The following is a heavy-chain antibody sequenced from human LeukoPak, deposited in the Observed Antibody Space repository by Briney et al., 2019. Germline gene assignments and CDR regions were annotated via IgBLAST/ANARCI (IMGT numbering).Heavy chain of an antibody. V-gene: IGHV3-30-3*01. Sequence: GGFLRLSCAASGFTFNYYAMNWVRQAPGKGLEWVAVISYDGIHKYYADSVKGRFTISRDNAKNSLYLQMNSLRAEDTAVYYCARDPTEDTGIAVAGTHFVWGQGTLVTVSS. CDR1: GFTFNYYA. D-gene: IGHD6-19*01. J-gene: IGHJ4*02. CDR2: ISYDGIHK. CDR3: ARDPTEDTGIAVAGTHFV.